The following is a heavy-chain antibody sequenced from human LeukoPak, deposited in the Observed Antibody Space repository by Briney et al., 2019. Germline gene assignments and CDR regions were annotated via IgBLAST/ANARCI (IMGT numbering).Heavy chain of an antibody. Sequence: PGGSLRLSRAASGFTFSTYAMSWLRQAPAKGLAWVSAISGSGANTYYAASVRGPFTISRDNSKNRLYLQVNSLSAEDTAVYYCAKDQWAYGDYPYFDYWGQGTLVTVSS. CDR3: AKDQWAYGDYPYFDY. D-gene: IGHD4-17*01. V-gene: IGHV3-23*01. CDR1: GFTFSTYA. CDR2: ISGSGANT. J-gene: IGHJ4*02.